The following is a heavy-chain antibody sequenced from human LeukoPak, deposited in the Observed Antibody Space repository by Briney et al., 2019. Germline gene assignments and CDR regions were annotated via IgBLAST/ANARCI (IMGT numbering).Heavy chain of an antibody. CDR2: IDTDGSTT. CDR3: ARTRGSAFDI. Sequence: GGSLRLSCAASRFTFSNYWMHWVRQAPGKGLVWVSRIDTDGSTTRYADSVKGRFTISRDNAENTLYLQMDSLRAEDTALYYCARTRGSAFDIWGQGTMVTVSS. CDR1: RFTFSNYW. V-gene: IGHV3-74*01. D-gene: IGHD3-16*01. J-gene: IGHJ3*02.